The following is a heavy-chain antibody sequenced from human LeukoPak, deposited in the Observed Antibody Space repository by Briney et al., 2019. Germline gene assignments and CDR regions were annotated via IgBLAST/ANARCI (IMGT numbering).Heavy chain of an antibody. CDR2: ISGTGSST. V-gene: IGHV3-23*01. CDR3: AKASVAIPQYCNS. CDR1: GFTFGNYA. D-gene: IGHD2-2*02. Sequence: GGSLRLSCEASGFTFGNYAMNWVRQAPGKELEWVSTISGTGSSTYYADSAKGRFTISRDNSKDTLFLQLNSLTAADTAMYFCAKASVAIPQYCNSWGQGTLVTVSS. J-gene: IGHJ5*02.